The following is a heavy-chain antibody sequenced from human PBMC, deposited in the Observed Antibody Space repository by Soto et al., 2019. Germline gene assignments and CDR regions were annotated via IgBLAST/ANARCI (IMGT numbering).Heavy chain of an antibody. CDR3: ARGEVVVVPAAMPLGYYGMDV. Sequence: GGSLRLSCAASGFTFSSYWMHWVRQAPGKGLVWVSRINSDGSSTSYADSVKGRFTISRDNAKNTLYLQMNSLRAEDTAVYYCARGEVVVVPAAMPLGYYGMDVWGQGTTVTVSS. CDR1: GFTFSSYW. D-gene: IGHD2-2*01. V-gene: IGHV3-74*01. CDR2: INSDGSST. J-gene: IGHJ6*02.